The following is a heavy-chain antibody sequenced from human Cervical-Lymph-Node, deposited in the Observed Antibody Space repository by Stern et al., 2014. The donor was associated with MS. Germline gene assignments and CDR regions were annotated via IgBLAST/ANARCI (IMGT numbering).Heavy chain of an antibody. CDR3: ATPSTVTVGSMDV. CDR2: IITIFGTP. CDR1: GGTFSSQA. D-gene: IGHD4-17*01. V-gene: IGHV1-69*01. Sequence: VQLVESGAEVKKPGSSVRVSCKASGGTFSSQAINWVRQAPGQGLEWVGGIITIFGTPNYAQKVQDRVTITADESTSTAYRDLSSLRSEDTAVYYCATPSTVTVGSMDVWGQGTTVTVSS. J-gene: IGHJ6*02.